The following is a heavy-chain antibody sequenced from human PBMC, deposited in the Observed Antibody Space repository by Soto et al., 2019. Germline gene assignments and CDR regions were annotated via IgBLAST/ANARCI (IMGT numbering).Heavy chain of an antibody. CDR1: GFTLSSYG. CDR2: ISYDGSNK. V-gene: IGHV3-30*03. D-gene: IGHD3-16*01. CDR3: ARDLYGGYYYGMDV. J-gene: IGHJ6*02. Sequence: PGGSLRLSCAASGFTLSSYGMHWVCQAPGKGLEWVAVISYDGSNKYYADSVKGRFTISRDNSKNTLYLQMNSLRAEDTAVYYCARDLYGGYYYGMDVWGQGTTVTVSS.